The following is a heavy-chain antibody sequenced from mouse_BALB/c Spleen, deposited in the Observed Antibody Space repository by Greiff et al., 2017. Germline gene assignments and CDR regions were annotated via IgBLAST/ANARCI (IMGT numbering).Heavy chain of an antibody. CDR3: ARDLYRSLAY. V-gene: IGHV5-4*02. J-gene: IGHJ3*01. Sequence: EVQGVESGGGLVKPGGSLKLSCAASGFTFSDYYMYWVRQTPEKRLEWVATISDGGSYTYYPDSVKGRFTISRDNAKNNLYLQMSSLKSEDTAMYYCARDLYRSLAYWGQGTLVTVSA. D-gene: IGHD2-12*01. CDR2: ISDGGSYT. CDR1: GFTFSDYY.